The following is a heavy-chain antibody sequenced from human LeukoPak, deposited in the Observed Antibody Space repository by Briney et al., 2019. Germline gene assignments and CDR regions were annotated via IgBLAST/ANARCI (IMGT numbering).Heavy chain of an antibody. CDR2: IYYSGST. D-gene: IGHD5-24*01. CDR1: GGSISSYY. CDR3: ARARTITGYFDY. V-gene: IGHV4-59*01. Sequence: SETLSLTCTVSGGSISSYYWSWIRQPPGKGLEWIGYIYYSGSTNYNPPLKSRVTISVDTSKNQFSLKVSPVTASDTAVYYCARARTITGYFDYWGQGTLVTVSS. J-gene: IGHJ4*02.